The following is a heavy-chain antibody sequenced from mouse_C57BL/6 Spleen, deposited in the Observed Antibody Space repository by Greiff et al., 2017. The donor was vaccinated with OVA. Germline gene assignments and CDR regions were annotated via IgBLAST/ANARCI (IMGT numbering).Heavy chain of an antibody. CDR3: ARHPITTVVEGYFDV. Sequence: DVQLQESGPGLVKPSQSLSLTCSVTGYSITSGYYWNWIRQFPGNKLEWMGYISYGGSTNYNPSLKNRISITRDPSKNQFFLKLNSVTTEDTATDYCARHPITTVVEGYFDVWGTGTTVTVSS. CDR1: GYSITSGYY. V-gene: IGHV3-6*01. CDR2: ISYGGST. D-gene: IGHD1-1*01. J-gene: IGHJ1*03.